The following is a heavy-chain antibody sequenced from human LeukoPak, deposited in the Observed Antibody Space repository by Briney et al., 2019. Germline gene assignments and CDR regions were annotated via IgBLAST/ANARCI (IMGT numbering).Heavy chain of an antibody. J-gene: IGHJ3*02. V-gene: IGHV4-31*11. CDR2: IYYSGST. CDR1: GGSFSGYY. CDR3: ARMVYAMPKPDAFDI. Sequence: SETLSLTCAVYGGSFSGYYWSWIRQHPGKGLEWIGYIYYSGSTYYNPSLKSRVTISVDTSKNQFSLKLSSVTAADTAVYYCARMVYAMPKPDAFDIWGQGTMVTVSS. D-gene: IGHD2-8*01.